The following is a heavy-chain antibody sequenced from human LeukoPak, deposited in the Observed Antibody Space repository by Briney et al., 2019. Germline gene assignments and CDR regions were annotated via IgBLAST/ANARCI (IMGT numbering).Heavy chain of an antibody. D-gene: IGHD3-10*01. V-gene: IGHV4-34*01. CDR2: INHSGST. CDR3: ATFQRSHFDY. CDR1: GGSFSGYN. J-gene: IGHJ4*02. Sequence: SETLSLTCAIYGGSFSGYNWSWIRQPPGKGLECIGEINHSGSTNYNPSLKSRVTISVDTSKNQFSLKLSSVTAADTAVYYCATFQRSHFDYWGQGTLVTVSS.